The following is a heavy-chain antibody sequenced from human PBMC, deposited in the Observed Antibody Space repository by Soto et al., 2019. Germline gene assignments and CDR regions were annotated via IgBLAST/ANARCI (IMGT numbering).Heavy chain of an antibody. Sequence: GASVKVSCKVSGYTLTELSMHWVRQAPGKGLEWMGGFDPEDGETIYAQKFQGRVTMTEDTSTDTAYMELSSLRSEDTAVYYCATASLYYDKSGGARLIDYWGQGTLVTVSS. CDR1: GYTLTELS. CDR2: FDPEDGET. D-gene: IGHD3-22*01. V-gene: IGHV1-24*01. J-gene: IGHJ4*02. CDR3: ATASLYYDKSGGARLIDY.